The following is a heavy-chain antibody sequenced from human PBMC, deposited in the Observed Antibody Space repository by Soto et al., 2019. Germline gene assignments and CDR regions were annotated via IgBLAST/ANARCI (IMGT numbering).Heavy chain of an antibody. CDR2: ISAYNGNT. V-gene: IGHV1-18*01. CDR3: ARDLAAAGPFDY. CDR1: GYTFTNYA. Sequence: QGQLVQSGAEVKKPGASVKVSCKASGYTFTNYAFSWVRQAPGQGLEWMGWISAYNGNTNYPQKLQGRVTMTTDTSTSTAYMELRSLRSDDTAVYYCARDLAAAGPFDYWGQGTLVTVSS. J-gene: IGHJ4*02. D-gene: IGHD6-13*01.